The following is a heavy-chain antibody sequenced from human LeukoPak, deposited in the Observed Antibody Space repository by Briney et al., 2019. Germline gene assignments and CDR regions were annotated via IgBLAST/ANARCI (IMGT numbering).Heavy chain of an antibody. V-gene: IGHV4-38-2*01. J-gene: IGHJ6*03. Sequence: PSETLSLTCAVSGYSISSGYYWGWIRQPPGKGLEWIGTIYHSGTTFYNPSLQGRVTISKDTSKNQFSLKMISVTAADTAVYYCARWGNYNYYFLDVWGKGTTVTVSS. CDR1: GYSISSGYY. CDR3: ARWGNYNYYFLDV. CDR2: IYHSGTT. D-gene: IGHD3-16*01.